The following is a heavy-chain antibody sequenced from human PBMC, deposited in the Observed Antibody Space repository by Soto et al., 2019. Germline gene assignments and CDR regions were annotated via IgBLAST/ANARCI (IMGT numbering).Heavy chain of an antibody. J-gene: IGHJ4*02. CDR3: ARRTISAATDYFDY. D-gene: IGHD6-13*01. CDR1: GFSLSTSAVG. CDR2: IYWDDDK. Sequence: QITLKESGPTLEKPTQTLTLTCTFSGFSLSTSAVGVGWIRQPPGKALEWLALIYWDDDKRYSPSLKSRLTITKDISKNQVVLTMTNIDPVDTATYFCARRTISAATDYFDYWGQGTLVTVSS. V-gene: IGHV2-5*02.